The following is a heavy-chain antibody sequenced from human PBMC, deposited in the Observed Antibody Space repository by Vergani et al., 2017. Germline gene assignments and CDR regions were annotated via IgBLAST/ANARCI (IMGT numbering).Heavy chain of an antibody. CDR2: IYYSGNT. CDR1: GGSISSYY. D-gene: IGHD3-22*01. V-gene: IGHV4-59*01. Sequence: QVQLQESGPGLVKPSETLSLTCTVSGGSISSYYWSWIRQPPGKGLEWIGYIYYSGNTNYNPSLKSRVTISVDTSKNQFSLKLSSVTAADTAVYYCARAHARNYYDSSGPYYFDYWGQGTLVTVSS. J-gene: IGHJ4*02. CDR3: ARAHARNYYDSSGPYYFDY.